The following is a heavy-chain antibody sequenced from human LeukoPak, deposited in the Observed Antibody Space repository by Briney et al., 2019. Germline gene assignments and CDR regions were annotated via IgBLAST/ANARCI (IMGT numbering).Heavy chain of an antibody. CDR3: ARAECGGDCYSGFWFDP. J-gene: IGHJ5*02. V-gene: IGHV4-59*01. CDR2: IYYSGST. Sequence: SETLSLTCTVSGGSISSYYWSWIRQPPGKGLERIGYIYYSGSTNYNPSLKSRVTISVDTSKNQFSLKLSSVTAADTAVYYCARAECGGDCYSGFWFDPWGQGTLVTVSS. D-gene: IGHD2-21*02. CDR1: GGSISSYY.